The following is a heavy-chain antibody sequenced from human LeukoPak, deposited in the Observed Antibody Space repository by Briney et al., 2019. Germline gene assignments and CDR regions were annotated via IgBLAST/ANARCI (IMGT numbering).Heavy chain of an antibody. D-gene: IGHD3-22*01. J-gene: IGHJ5*02. V-gene: IGHV1-18*04. Sequence: ASVKVSCKASGYSFSSHGISWVRQAPGEGLEWMGWISAYNGDTNYAQKLQGRVTMTTDTSTSTAYMELRSLRSDDTAVYYCARGHYYDSSGYYLSWFDPWGQGTLVTVSS. CDR1: GYSFSSHG. CDR2: ISAYNGDT. CDR3: ARGHYYDSSGYYLSWFDP.